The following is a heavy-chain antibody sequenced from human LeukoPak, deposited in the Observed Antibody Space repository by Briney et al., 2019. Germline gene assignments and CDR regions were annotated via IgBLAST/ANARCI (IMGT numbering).Heavy chain of an antibody. J-gene: IGHJ6*03. Sequence: PSETLSLTCAVYGGSFSGYYWSWIRQPPGKGLEWIGEINHSGSTNYNPSLKSRVTISVDTSKNQFSLKLSSVTAADTAVYYCARGRPPIYCSGGSCPRYYYYYMDVWGEGTTVTVSS. D-gene: IGHD2-15*01. CDR2: INHSGST. V-gene: IGHV4-34*01. CDR3: ARGRPPIYCSGGSCPRYYYYYMDV. CDR1: GGSFSGYY.